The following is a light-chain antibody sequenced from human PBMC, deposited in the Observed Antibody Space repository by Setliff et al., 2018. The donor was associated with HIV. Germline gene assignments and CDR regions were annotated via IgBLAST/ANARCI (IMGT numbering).Light chain of an antibody. V-gene: IGLV2-14*02. Sequence: QSVLTQPVSVSGSPGQSITISCTGTSSDVGSYNLVSWYQQHPGKAPKLMIYEGSKRPSGVSNRFSGSRSGNTASLTISGLQVEDEADYYCSSYTTSSTLYVFGPGTKVTVL. CDR2: EGS. CDR1: SSDVGSYNL. CDR3: SSYTTSSTLYV. J-gene: IGLJ1*01.